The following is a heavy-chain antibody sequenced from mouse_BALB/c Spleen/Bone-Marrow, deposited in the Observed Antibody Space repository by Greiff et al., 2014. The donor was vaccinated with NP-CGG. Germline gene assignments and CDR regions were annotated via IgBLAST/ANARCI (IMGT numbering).Heavy chain of an antibody. CDR2: TNPGSGGT. V-gene: IGHV1-54*01. J-gene: IGHJ2*01. CDR3: ARRDGSYFDY. CDR1: GYAFTNYL. Sequence: QVQLQQPGAELVRPGTSVKVSCKASGYAFTNYLIEWVKQRPGQGLEWIGMTNPGSGGTNYNEKFKGKATLTAGKSSSTAYMQLSSLTSDDSAVYFCARRDGSYFDYWGQGTTLTVSS. D-gene: IGHD3-3*01.